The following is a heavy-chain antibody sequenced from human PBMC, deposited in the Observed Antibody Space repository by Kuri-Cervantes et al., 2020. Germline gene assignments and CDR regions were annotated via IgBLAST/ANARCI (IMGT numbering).Heavy chain of an antibody. J-gene: IGHJ4*02. CDR2: INHSGST. D-gene: IGHD6-19*01. CDR3: ASLAVADPFDY. V-gene: IGHV4-34*01. CDR1: GGSFSGYY. Sequence: GSLRLSCAVYGGSFSGYYWSWIRQPPGKGLEWIGEINHSGSTNYNPSLKSRVTISVDTYKNQFSLKLSSVTAADTAVYYCASLAVADPFDYWGQGTLVTVSS.